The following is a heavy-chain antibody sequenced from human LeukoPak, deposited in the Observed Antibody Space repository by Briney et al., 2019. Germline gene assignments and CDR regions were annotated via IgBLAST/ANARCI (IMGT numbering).Heavy chain of an antibody. CDR3: AKRMTTEAKNYFDD. D-gene: IGHD4-17*01. J-gene: IGHJ4*02. Sequence: GGSLRLSCAASGFTFSNYGMHWVRQAPGKGQEWVAFIRSDGNNEYYADSVKGRFTISRDNSKNTLNLQMNSLRAEDTAVYYCAKRMTTEAKNYFDDWGQGTLVTVSS. CDR2: IRSDGNNE. CDR1: GFTFSNYG. V-gene: IGHV3-30*02.